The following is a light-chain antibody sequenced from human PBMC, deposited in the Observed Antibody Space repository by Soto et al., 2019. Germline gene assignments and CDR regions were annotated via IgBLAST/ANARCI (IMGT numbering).Light chain of an antibody. J-gene: IGKJ4*01. CDR1: QSVSSN. Sequence: ELVLTQSPATLSVSPGARATLSCRASQSVSSNLAWYQQKPGQAPSLLIDDISARATGIPTRFSGSGSGTEFTLTISSLQSEDFAVYYCQHYNDWPLTFGGGTKVEIK. CDR3: QHYNDWPLT. V-gene: IGKV3D-15*01. CDR2: DIS.